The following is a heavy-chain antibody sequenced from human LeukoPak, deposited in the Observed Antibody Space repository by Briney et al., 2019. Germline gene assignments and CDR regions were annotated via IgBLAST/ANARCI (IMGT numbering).Heavy chain of an antibody. Sequence: GGSLRLSCAASGFTLSDYYMNWVRQAPGKGLEWVGYISPTTTITGYADSVKGRFTISRDNAKNSLYLQMNSLRGEDTAVYYCARDTYRFFDLWGRGTLVTVSS. CDR3: ARDTYRFFDL. V-gene: IGHV3-48*01. J-gene: IGHJ2*01. CDR1: GFTLSDYY. CDR2: ISPTTTIT.